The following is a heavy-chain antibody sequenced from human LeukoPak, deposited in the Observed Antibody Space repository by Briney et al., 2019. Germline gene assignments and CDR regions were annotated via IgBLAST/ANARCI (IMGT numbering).Heavy chain of an antibody. Sequence: GGSLRLSCAASGFPFTVYPTHWVRQAPGKGLEWVSVSSSDETYRFYANSVRGRFTISRDNSKNRLYLQMSDLRAEDTAVYFCARSVSGVWLFDYWGRGTLVTVSS. CDR2: SSSDETYR. CDR1: GFPFTVYP. D-gene: IGHD5/OR15-5a*01. V-gene: IGHV3-30-3*01. CDR3: ARSVSGVWLFDY. J-gene: IGHJ4*02.